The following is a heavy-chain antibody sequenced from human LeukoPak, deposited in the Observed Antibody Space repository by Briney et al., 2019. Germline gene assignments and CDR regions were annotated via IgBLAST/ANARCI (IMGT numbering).Heavy chain of an antibody. Sequence: ASVKVSCKASGGTFSSYAISWVRQAPGQGLEWMGRISAYNGNTNYAQKLQGRVTMTTDTSTSTAYMELRSLRSDDTAVYYCARGEAYYDILTGVDYWGQGTLVTVSS. CDR2: ISAYNGNT. CDR3: ARGEAYYDILTGVDY. CDR1: GGTFSSYA. D-gene: IGHD3-9*01. V-gene: IGHV1-18*01. J-gene: IGHJ4*02.